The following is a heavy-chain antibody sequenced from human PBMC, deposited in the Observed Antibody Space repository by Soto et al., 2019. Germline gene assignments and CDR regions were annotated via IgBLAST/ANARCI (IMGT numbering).Heavy chain of an antibody. Sequence: AAVKVSCKASGYTFTSYDIYWVRQATGQGLEWMGWMNPNTGNSGYAQKFQGRVTMTSDTSISTAHMELSSLRSEDTAVYYCARRAETNGWNGFGADKYYFDFWGQGTLVTVSS. CDR2: MNPNTGNS. CDR3: ARRAETNGWNGFGADKYYFDF. V-gene: IGHV1-8*01. J-gene: IGHJ4*02. D-gene: IGHD1-1*01. CDR1: GYTFTSYD.